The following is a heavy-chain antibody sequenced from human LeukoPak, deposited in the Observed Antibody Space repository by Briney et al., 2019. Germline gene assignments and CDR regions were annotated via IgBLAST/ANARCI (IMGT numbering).Heavy chain of an antibody. J-gene: IGHJ3*02. V-gene: IGHV4-59*08. CDR1: GGSISSYY. CDR2: IYYSGST. Sequence: SETLSLTCTVSGGSISSYYWSWIRQPPGKGLEWIGFIYYSGSTNYSPSLKSRVTVSVDTSKNQFSLKLTSVTAADTAVYYCARHGNGAFDIWGQGTMVTVSS. CDR3: ARHGNGAFDI. D-gene: IGHD1-1*01.